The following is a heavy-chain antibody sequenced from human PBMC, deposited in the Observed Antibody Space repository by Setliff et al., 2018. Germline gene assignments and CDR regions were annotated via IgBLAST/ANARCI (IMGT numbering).Heavy chain of an antibody. CDR2: IYYSGST. Sequence: KPSETLSLTCTVSGGSISSYYWSWIRQPPGKGLEWIGYIYYSGSTNYNPSLKSRVTISVDTFKNQFSLKLSSVTAADTAVYYCARGGGYYFGYYYYGMDVWGQGTSVTVSS. CDR3: ARGGGYYFGYYYYGMDV. D-gene: IGHD3-22*01. J-gene: IGHJ6*02. CDR1: GGSISSYY. V-gene: IGHV4-59*01.